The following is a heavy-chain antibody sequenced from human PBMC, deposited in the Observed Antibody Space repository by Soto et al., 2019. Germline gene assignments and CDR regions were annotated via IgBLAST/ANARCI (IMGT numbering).Heavy chain of an antibody. CDR1: GFTFSGHW. Sequence: PGGSLRFSCAASGFTFSGHWGTWVRQAPWKGLEWMANINQDGSEIYYADSVKGRFTISRDNSKNMLDLQMNSLRAEDTAVYICAKGLAAADISAFDIWGQGTMVTVSS. J-gene: IGHJ3*02. V-gene: IGHV3-7*03. CDR2: INQDGSEI. D-gene: IGHD6-13*01. CDR3: AKGLAAADISAFDI.